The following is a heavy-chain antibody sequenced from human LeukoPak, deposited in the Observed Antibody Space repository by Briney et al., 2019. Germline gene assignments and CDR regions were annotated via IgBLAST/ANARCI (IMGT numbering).Heavy chain of an antibody. J-gene: IGHJ6*02. CDR2: ISDSGTYI. CDR3: ARYNWNYISNQNYYYGMDV. Sequence: GGSLRLTCAASGFTFSSYAMSWVRQAPGKGLEWVSSISDSGTYIFYADSVKGRFTISRDNAKNSLFLQMNSLRAEDTAVYYCARYNWNYISNQNYYYGMDVWGQGTTVTVSS. D-gene: IGHD1-7*01. CDR1: GFTFSSYA. V-gene: IGHV3-21*01.